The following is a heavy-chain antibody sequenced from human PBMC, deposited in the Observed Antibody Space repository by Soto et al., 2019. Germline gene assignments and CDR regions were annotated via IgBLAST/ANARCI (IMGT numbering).Heavy chain of an antibody. J-gene: IGHJ4*02. D-gene: IGHD5-12*01. CDR2: ISAYNGNT. Sequence: GASVKVSCKASGYTFTSYGISWVRQAPGQGLEWMGWISAYNGNTNYAQKLQGRVTMTTDTSTSAAYMELRSPRSDDTAVSYCARYHMGDSGYDRLYYFDYWGQGTLVTVSS. CDR3: ARYHMGDSGYDRLYYFDY. V-gene: IGHV1-18*04. CDR1: GYTFTSYG.